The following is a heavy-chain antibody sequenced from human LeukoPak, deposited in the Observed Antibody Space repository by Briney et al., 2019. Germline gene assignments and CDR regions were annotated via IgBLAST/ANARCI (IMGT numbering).Heavy chain of an antibody. D-gene: IGHD3-10*01. CDR1: GFTFSSYA. CDR2: ISGSGGST. J-gene: IGHJ4*02. CDR3: ASSMHPGCFDY. V-gene: IGHV3-23*01. Sequence: GGSLRLSCAASGFTFSSYAMSWVRQAPGKGLEWVSAISGSGGSTYYADSVKGRFTISRDNSENTLYLQMNSLRAEDTAIYYCASSMHPGCFDYWGQGTLVTVSS.